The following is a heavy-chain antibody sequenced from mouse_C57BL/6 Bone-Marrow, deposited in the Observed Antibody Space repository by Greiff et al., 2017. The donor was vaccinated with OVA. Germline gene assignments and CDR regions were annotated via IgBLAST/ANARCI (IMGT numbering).Heavy chain of an antibody. CDR1: GYTFTSYN. J-gene: IGHJ3*01. V-gene: IGHV1-12*01. CDR2: IYPGNGDT. D-gene: IGHD1-1*01. Sequence: LQQSGAELVRPGASVKMSCKASGYTFTSYNMHWVKQTPRQGLEWIGAIYPGNGDTSYNQKFKGKATLTVDKSSSTAYMQLSSLTSEDSAVYFCARSHYYGSSPAWFAYWGQGTLVTVSA. CDR3: ARSHYYGSSPAWFAY.